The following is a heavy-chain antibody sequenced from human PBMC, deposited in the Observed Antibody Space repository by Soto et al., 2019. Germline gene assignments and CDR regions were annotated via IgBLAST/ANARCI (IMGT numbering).Heavy chain of an antibody. CDR3: ARGQVAGNFYYYGMDV. CDR1: GDTFMNYA. D-gene: IGHD6-19*01. J-gene: IGHJ6*02. Sequence: QVQLVQSGAEVAKPGSSVKVSCKASGDTFMNYAMSWVRQGPRQGLEWMGGIIPLLWSPKYAQKFQDRVKITADESTSTVYMEVSSLRADDTGVYYCARGQVAGNFYYYGMDVWGQGTTVTVS. CDR2: IIPLLWSP. V-gene: IGHV1-69*01.